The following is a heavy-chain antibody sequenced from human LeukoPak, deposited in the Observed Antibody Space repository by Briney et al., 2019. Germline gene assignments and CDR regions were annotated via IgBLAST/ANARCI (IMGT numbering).Heavy chain of an antibody. CDR3: AREHNGDYYDSSGYYFDP. CDR2: INPSGGST. D-gene: IGHD3-22*01. V-gene: IGHV1-46*01. J-gene: IGHJ5*02. CDR1: GYTFTSYY. Sequence: ASVKVSCKASGYTFTSYYMHWVRQAPGQGLEWMGIINPSGGSTSYAQKFQGRVTMTRDMSTSTVYMELSSLRSEDTAVYYCAREHNGDYYDSSGYYFDPWGQGTLVTVSS.